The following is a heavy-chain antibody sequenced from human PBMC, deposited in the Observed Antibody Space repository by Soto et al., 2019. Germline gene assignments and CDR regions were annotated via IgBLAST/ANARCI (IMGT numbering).Heavy chain of an antibody. V-gene: IGHV4-61*01. CDR2: TFVTGAT. Sequence: QVQLQESGPGLVKSSETLSLICFVSGEALGSGQSYWNWIRQAPGKGLEWIGQTFVTGATKYSASLRSRVTRYVDTSRSQIARTLTSVTAAVSATYFCARGRSDSAGSSFGRRMDVWGQGTTVNVSS. D-gene: IGHD3-10*01. J-gene: IGHJ6*02. CDR1: GEALGSGQSY. CDR3: ARGRSDSAGSSFGRRMDV.